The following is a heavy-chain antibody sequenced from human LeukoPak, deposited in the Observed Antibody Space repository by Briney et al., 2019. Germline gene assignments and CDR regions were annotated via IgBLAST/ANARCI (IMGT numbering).Heavy chain of an antibody. CDR3: ARDSTPYGKLGGPDFDY. V-gene: IGHV3-7*01. D-gene: IGHD3-16*01. Sequence: GGSLRLSCAASGFTFSSYWMHWVRQAPGKGLEWVANIKQDGSEKYYVDSVKGRFTISRDNAKNSLYLQMNSLRAEDTAVYYCARDSTPYGKLGGPDFDYWGQGTLVTVSS. CDR2: IKQDGSEK. J-gene: IGHJ4*02. CDR1: GFTFSSYW.